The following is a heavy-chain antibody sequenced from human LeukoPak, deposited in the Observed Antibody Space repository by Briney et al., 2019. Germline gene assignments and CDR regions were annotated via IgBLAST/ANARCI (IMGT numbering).Heavy chain of an antibody. V-gene: IGHV3-21*01. Sequence: GGSLRLSCEASGFNFEIYSMNWVRQAPGKGLEWVSSISSSSNFIYYADSVKGRFTISRDNAKNSLYLQMSSLRAEDTAVYYCAELGITMIGGVWGKGTTVTISS. CDR2: ISSSSNFI. J-gene: IGHJ6*04. CDR1: GFNFEIYS. CDR3: AELGITMIGGV. D-gene: IGHD3-10*02.